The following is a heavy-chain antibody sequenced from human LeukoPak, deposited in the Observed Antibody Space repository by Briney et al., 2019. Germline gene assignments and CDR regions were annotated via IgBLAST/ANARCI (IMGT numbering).Heavy chain of an antibody. D-gene: IGHD1-26*01. CDR3: ARDRWELPQYYYHGLDV. V-gene: IGHV3-21*01. CDR1: GFTFNDYS. Sequence: PGGSLRLSCAASGFTFNDYSMNWVRQAPGKGLEWVSSILSGSRNIYYADSVKGRFTISRDSAKNSLYLQMNSLRADDTAVYYCARDRWELPQYYYHGLDVWGQGTTVTVSS. CDR2: ILSGSRNI. J-gene: IGHJ6*02.